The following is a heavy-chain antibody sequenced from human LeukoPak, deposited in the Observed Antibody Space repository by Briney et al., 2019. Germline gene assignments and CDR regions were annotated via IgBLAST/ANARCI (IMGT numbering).Heavy chain of an antibody. Sequence: GGSLRLSCAASGFSFSSYAMSWVRQAPGKGLEWVSGINGSGVSTYYAGSVKGRFTISRDNSKNTLFLQMNSLRAEDTAEYYCARGFTSTVVRMDVWGQGTTVTVSS. CDR2: INGSGVST. CDR1: GFSFSSYA. D-gene: IGHD4-11*01. J-gene: IGHJ6*02. CDR3: ARGFTSTVVRMDV. V-gene: IGHV3-23*01.